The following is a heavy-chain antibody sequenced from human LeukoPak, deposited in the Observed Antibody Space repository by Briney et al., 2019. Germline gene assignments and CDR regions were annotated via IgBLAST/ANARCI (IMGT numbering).Heavy chain of an antibody. J-gene: IGHJ3*02. CDR2: IYSSGSA. CDR1: GDSISNYQ. Sequence: SETLSLTCTVSGDSISNYQWSWIRQPPGKGLEWVGNIYSSGSANYNPSLKSRVTISVDTSKNQFSLKLSSVTAADTAVYYCARNLKDCTNGVCYFIGAFDIWGQGTMVTVSS. V-gene: IGHV4-59*01. CDR3: ARNLKDCTNGVCYFIGAFDI. D-gene: IGHD2-8*01.